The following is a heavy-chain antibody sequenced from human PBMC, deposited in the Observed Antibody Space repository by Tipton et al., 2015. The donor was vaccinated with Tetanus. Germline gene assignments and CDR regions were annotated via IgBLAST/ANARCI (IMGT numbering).Heavy chain of an antibody. CDR2: IYYSGST. Sequence: LRLSCTVSGGSISSGDYYWSWIRQPPGKGLEWIGYIYYSGSTYYNPSLKSRVTISVDTSKNQFSLKLSSVTAADAAVYYCARERSGSSWGQGTLVTVSS. CDR1: GGSISSGDYY. CDR3: ARERSGSS. V-gene: IGHV4-30-4*01. J-gene: IGHJ5*02. D-gene: IGHD6-25*01.